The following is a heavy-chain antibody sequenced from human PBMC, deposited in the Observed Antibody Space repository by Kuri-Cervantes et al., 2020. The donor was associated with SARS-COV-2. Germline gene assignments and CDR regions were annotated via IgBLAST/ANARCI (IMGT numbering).Heavy chain of an antibody. J-gene: IGHJ4*02. Sequence: SCKASGYTFSSYAMSWVRQAPGQGLEWVSAISGSGGSTYYADSVKGRFTISRDNAKNSLYLEMNSLRAEDTAVYYCARDRREWLVKGIEYWGQGTLVTVSS. CDR3: ARDRREWLVKGIEY. CDR2: ISGSGGST. D-gene: IGHD6-19*01. CDR1: GYTFSSYA. V-gene: IGHV3-23*01.